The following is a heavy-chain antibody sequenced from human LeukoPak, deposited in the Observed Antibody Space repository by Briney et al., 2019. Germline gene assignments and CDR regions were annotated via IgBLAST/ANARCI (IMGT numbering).Heavy chain of an antibody. CDR1: GGSVSSSSYY. J-gene: IGHJ4*02. D-gene: IGHD4-11*01. CDR3: ARLQATVTPIIDY. V-gene: IGHV4-61*01. CDR2: IYYSGST. Sequence: KPSETLSLTCTVSGGSVSSSSYYWSWIRQAPGKGLEWIGYIYYSGSTNYNPSLKSRLTMSMDTSKNQFSLKLSSVTAADTAVYYCARLQATVTPIIDYWAQGTLVTVSS.